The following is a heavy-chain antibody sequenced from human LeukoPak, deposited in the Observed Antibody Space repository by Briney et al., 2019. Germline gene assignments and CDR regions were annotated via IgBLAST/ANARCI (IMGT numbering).Heavy chain of an antibody. CDR2: ISDSGGST. CDR1: GFTFSNYD. D-gene: IGHD6-19*01. CDR3: AKDLSRAVAADWFDP. Sequence: GGSLRLSCAASGFTFSNYDMSWVRQAPGKGLEWVSSISDSGGSTYYADSVKGRFTISRDNSKNTLYPQMTNLRAADTAVYYCAKDLSRAVAADWFDPWDQGSLVTVSS. J-gene: IGHJ5*02. V-gene: IGHV3-23*01.